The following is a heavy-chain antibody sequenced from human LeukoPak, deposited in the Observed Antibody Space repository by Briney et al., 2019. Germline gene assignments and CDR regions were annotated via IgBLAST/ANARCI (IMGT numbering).Heavy chain of an antibody. CDR2: ISSNGGST. V-gene: IGHV3-64*01. CDR3: ARGSGDYFDY. CDR1: GFTFSSYA. J-gene: IGHJ4*02. Sequence: PGGSLRLSCEASGFTFSSYAMHWVRQAPGKGLEYVSAISSNGGSTYYANSVKGRFTISRDNSKNTLYLQMGSLRAEDMAVYYCARGSGDYFDYWGQGTLVTVSS.